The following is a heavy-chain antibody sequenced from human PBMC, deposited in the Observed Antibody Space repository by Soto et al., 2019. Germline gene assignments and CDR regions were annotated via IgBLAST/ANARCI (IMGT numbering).Heavy chain of an antibody. J-gene: IGHJ4*02. CDR2: ISASDGSS. D-gene: IGHD5-12*01. CDR1: GYGFSFG. CDR3: ARVKATLYRHYYFDY. V-gene: IGHV1-18*01. Sequence: GASVKVSCKASGYGFSFGFSWVRQAPGQGLEWMGWISASDGSSNSAQKFRPRIALTTDTSTNTAYMELLSLTSDDTAVYFCARVKATLYRHYYFDYWGQGTPVTAPQ.